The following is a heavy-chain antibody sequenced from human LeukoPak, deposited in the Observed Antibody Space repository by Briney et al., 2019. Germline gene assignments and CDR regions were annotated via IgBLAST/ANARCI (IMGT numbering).Heavy chain of an antibody. CDR2: IYYSGST. D-gene: IGHD5-18*01. V-gene: IGHV4-59*01. J-gene: IGHJ6*02. CDR3: ARDFGPVDTAMGISAPGYYYYGMDV. CDR1: GGSISSYY. Sequence: SETLSLTCTVSGGSISSYYWSWIRQPPGKGLEWIGYIYYSGSTNYNPSLKSRVTISVDTSKNQFSLKLSSVTAANTAVYYCARDFGPVDTAMGISAPGYYYYGMDVWGQGTTVTVSS.